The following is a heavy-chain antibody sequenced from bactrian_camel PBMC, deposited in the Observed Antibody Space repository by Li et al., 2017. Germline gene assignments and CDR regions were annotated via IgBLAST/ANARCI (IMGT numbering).Heavy chain of an antibody. D-gene: IGHD6*01. CDR3: ATLRWLDY. J-gene: IGHJ4*01. CDR1: GFAFVDYY. Sequence: HVQLVESGGDLVQPGGSLRLSCAGSGFAFVDYYMSLIRQAPGRGLEWVAGVNNGGDRTYYSDSVKGRFTISRDNAKKMLYLQMNNLKTEDTAVYYCATLRWLDYWGQGTQVTVS. V-gene: IGHV3S1*01. CDR2: VNNGGDRT.